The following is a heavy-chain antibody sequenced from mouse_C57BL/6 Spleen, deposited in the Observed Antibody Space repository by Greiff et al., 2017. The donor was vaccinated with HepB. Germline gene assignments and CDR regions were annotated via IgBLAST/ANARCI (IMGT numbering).Heavy chain of an antibody. Sequence: EVMLVESGGGLVKPGGSLKLSCAASGFTFSSYTMSWVRQTPEKRLEWVATISGGGGNTYYPDSVKGRFTISRDNAKNTLYLQMSSLRSEDTALYYCARHYYGSSPPWFAYWGQGTLVTVSA. CDR1: GFTFSSYT. CDR2: ISGGGGNT. CDR3: ARHYYGSSPPWFAY. D-gene: IGHD1-1*01. J-gene: IGHJ3*01. V-gene: IGHV5-9*01.